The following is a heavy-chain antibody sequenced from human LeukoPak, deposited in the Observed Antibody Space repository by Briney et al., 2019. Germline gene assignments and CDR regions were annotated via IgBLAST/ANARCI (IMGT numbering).Heavy chain of an antibody. J-gene: IGHJ4*02. CDR1: YGSITNYF. CDR3: ARGARIVWIAAAGSYYFDY. Sequence: PSETLSLTGTVSYGSITNYFWSWIRQPPGKGLEWIGFIYYNGSTQYNPSLKGRVTISVDTSKNQFSLKLSSVTAADTAVYYCARGARIVWIAAAGSYYFDYWGQGTLVTVSS. V-gene: IGHV4-59*12. D-gene: IGHD6-13*01. CDR2: IYYNGST.